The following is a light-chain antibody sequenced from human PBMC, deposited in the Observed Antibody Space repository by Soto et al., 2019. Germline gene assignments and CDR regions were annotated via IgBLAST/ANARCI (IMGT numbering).Light chain of an antibody. CDR2: EVS. CDR1: SSDVGAYDY. Sequence: QSVLTQPAPVSGSPGQSITISCTGTSSDVGAYDYVSWFQHHPGKPPKLMIFEVSKRSSGVSDRFSGSKSGNTASLTISTLQPEDEANYYCTSWTTTNTRVFGGGTKLTVL. CDR3: TSWTTTNTRV. V-gene: IGLV2-14*01. J-gene: IGLJ3*02.